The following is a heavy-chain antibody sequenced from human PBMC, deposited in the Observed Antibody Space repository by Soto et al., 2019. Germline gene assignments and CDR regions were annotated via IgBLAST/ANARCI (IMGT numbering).Heavy chain of an antibody. J-gene: IGHJ4*02. V-gene: IGHV3-23*01. D-gene: IGHD5-12*01. CDR3: ANPKTPLDGYKVY. CDR2: ISGSGGST. Sequence: GGSLRLSCAASGFTFDDYGMSWVRQAPGKGMEWVSTISGSGGSTYYADSVKGRFTISRDNSKNTLYMQMNNLTPEDTAVYYCANPKTPLDGYKVYWGQGTLVTV. CDR1: GFTFDDYG.